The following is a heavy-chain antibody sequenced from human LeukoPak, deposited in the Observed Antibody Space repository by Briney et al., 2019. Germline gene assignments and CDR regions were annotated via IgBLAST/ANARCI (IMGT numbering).Heavy chain of an antibody. CDR1: GFTFSSYA. D-gene: IGHD3-9*01. V-gene: IGHV3-23*01. Sequence: PGGSLRLSCAASGFTFSSYAMSWVRQAPGKGLEWVSAISGSGGSTYYADSVKGRFTISRDNSKNTLYLQMNSLRAEDTAVYYCAKDSTYYDILTGYMISGYFGYWGQGTLVTVSS. CDR3: AKDSTYYDILTGYMISGYFGY. CDR2: ISGSGGST. J-gene: IGHJ4*02.